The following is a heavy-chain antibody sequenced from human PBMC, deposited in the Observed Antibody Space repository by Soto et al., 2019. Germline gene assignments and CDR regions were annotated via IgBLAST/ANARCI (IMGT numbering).Heavy chain of an antibody. CDR2: ITRTGGST. V-gene: IGHV3-23*01. CDR1: GFTFSSYA. D-gene: IGHD2-15*01. Sequence: EVQLLESGGGLVQPGGSLRLSCAASGFTFSSYAINWVRQAPGKGLEWVSVITRTGGSTNYADSVKGRFTISRDNSKKTMYPQMTSLRVEDTAVYYSAKETGRGGTGDCWGQGTLVTVSS. CDR3: AKETGRGGTGDC. J-gene: IGHJ4*02.